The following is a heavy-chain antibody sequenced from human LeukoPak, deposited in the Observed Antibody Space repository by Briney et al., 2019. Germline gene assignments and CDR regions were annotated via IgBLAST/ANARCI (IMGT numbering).Heavy chain of an antibody. V-gene: IGHV4-30-2*01. CDR1: GGSISNGGYS. Sequence: SETLSLTCAVSGGSISNGGYSWSWIRQPPGKGLEWIGYIYHSGGAYYHPSLKSQVTMSVDKSKNQFSLKLSSVTAADTAVYCCAKRPAYNWFDPWGQGTLVTVSS. CDR3: AKRPAYNWFDP. CDR2: IYHSGGA. J-gene: IGHJ5*02.